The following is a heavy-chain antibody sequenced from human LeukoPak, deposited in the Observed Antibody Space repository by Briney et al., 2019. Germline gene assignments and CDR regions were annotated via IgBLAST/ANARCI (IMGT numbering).Heavy chain of an antibody. CDR3: ARRTSNPVGAIDY. V-gene: IGHV4-39*01. D-gene: IGHD1-26*01. CDR1: GGSISISNYY. CDR2: ISYSGT. J-gene: IGHJ4*02. Sequence: SETLSLTCTVSGGSISISNYYWGWIREPPGRGLEWIGSISYSGTYYNPSLKSRLTISVDTSKNHFSLNLRSVTAADTAVYYCARRTSNPVGAIDYWGQGTLVTVSS.